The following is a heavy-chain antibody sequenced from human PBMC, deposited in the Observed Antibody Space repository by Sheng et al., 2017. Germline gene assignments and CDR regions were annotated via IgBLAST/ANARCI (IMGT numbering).Heavy chain of an antibody. J-gene: IGHJ4*02. CDR3: ARLRYSYGYSFDY. CDR2: KYYSGSS. V-gene: IGHV4-59*12. Sequence: QVQLQESGPGLVKPSETLSLTCSVSGDSMSRYYWSWIRQPPGKGLEWIDYKYYSGSSNYNPSLKGRVTISVDPSQNQVSLKVTSVTAADTAVYYCARLRYSYGYSFDYWAREPWSPSPQ. CDR1: GDSMSRYY. D-gene: IGHD2-15*01.